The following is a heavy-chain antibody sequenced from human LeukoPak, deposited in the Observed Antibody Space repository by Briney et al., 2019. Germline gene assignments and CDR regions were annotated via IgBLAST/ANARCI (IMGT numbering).Heavy chain of an antibody. Sequence: SETLSLTCTVSGGSISSYYWSWIRQPPGKGLEWIGYIYYSGSTNYNPSLKSRVTISVDTSKNQFSLKLSPVTAADTAVYYCAREPYYYGSGRGFDYWGQGTLVTVSS. J-gene: IGHJ4*02. CDR3: AREPYYYGSGRGFDY. V-gene: IGHV4-59*01. D-gene: IGHD3-10*01. CDR2: IYYSGST. CDR1: GGSISSYY.